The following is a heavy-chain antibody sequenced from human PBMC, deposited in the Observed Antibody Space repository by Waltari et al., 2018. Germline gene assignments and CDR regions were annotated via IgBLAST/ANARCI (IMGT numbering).Heavy chain of an antibody. J-gene: IGHJ3*02. Sequence: EVQLVQSGAEVKKPGATVKISCKASGYTFTDYYMHWVQQAPGKGLEWMGRVDPEDGETIYAEKFQGRVTITADTSTDTAYMELSSLRSEDTAVYYCARSGAYGSGSYYNFDAFDIWGQGTMVTVSS. D-gene: IGHD3-10*01. V-gene: IGHV1-69-2*01. CDR1: GYTFTDYY. CDR3: ARSGAYGSGSYYNFDAFDI. CDR2: VDPEDGET.